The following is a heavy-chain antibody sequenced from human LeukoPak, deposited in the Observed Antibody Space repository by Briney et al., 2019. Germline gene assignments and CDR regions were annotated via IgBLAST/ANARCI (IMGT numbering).Heavy chain of an antibody. V-gene: IGHV3-11*01. CDR1: GFTFSDYY. CDR2: IISIGSTI. CDR3: ARETKGKAYDLWRGDGLYNWFDP. Sequence: GGSLRLSCAASGFTFSDYYMSWIRQAPGKGREWVSYIISIGSTIYYADSVKGRFTISRDNAKNSLYLQMNSLRADDPAVSYGARETKGKAYDLWRGDGLYNWFDPWGQGTLVNVSS. D-gene: IGHD3-3*01. J-gene: IGHJ5*02.